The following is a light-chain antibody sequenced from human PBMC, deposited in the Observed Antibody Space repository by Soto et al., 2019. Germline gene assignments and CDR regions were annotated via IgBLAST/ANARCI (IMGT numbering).Light chain of an antibody. CDR3: QQASSFPIT. CDR1: QGISRW. CDR2: VAS. V-gene: IGKV1-12*01. J-gene: IGKJ5*01. Sequence: DIPMTQSPSSVSASVGDTVTITCRASQGISRWLTWYQQRPGQAPKLLIYVASNLQSGVPSRFSGSGSGTDFSLTITGLQPEDFATYYCQQASSFPITFGQGTRLEIK.